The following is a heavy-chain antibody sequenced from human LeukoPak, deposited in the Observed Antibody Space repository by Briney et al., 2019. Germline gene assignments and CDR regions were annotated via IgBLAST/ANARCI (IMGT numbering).Heavy chain of an antibody. CDR1: GFTFSSYG. J-gene: IGHJ4*02. Sequence: GGSLRLSCAASGFTFSSYGMHCVRQIPGKGLEWVAVISYDGSNTYYGDSVKGRFAISRDNSKNTVYLQMNSLRAEDTAVYYCAKDNYFGSGSYPDYWGQGALVTVSS. CDR2: ISYDGSNT. V-gene: IGHV3-30*18. D-gene: IGHD3-10*01. CDR3: AKDNYFGSGSYPDY.